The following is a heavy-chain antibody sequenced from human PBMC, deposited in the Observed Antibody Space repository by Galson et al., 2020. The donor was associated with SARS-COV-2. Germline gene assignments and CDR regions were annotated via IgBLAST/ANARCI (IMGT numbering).Heavy chain of an antibody. J-gene: IGHJ6*02. V-gene: IGHV3-30*18. D-gene: IGHD6-13*01. CDR2: ISYDGSNK. CDR3: AKDRYSSSWGRYYYYYGMDV. Sequence: TGGSLRLSCAASGFTFSSYGMHWVRQAPGKGLEWVAVISYDGSNKYYADSVKGRFTISRDNSKNTLYLQMNSLRAEHTAVYYCAKDRYSSSWGRYYYYYGMDVWGQGTTVTVSS. CDR1: GFTFSSYG.